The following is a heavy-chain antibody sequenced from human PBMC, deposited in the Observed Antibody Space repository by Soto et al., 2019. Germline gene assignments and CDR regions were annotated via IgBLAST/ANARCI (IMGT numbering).Heavy chain of an antibody. CDR3: AKPYHSEPYDFWSGPYGGDY. CDR1: GFTFSSYG. V-gene: IGHV3-30*18. CDR2: ISYDGSNK. Sequence: GGSLRLSCAASGFTFSSYGMHWVRQAPGKGLEWVAVISYDGSNKYYADSVKGRFTISRDNSKNTLYLQMNSLRAEDMAGYYCAKPYHSEPYDFWSGPYGGDYWGQGTLVTVSS. J-gene: IGHJ4*02. D-gene: IGHD3-3*01.